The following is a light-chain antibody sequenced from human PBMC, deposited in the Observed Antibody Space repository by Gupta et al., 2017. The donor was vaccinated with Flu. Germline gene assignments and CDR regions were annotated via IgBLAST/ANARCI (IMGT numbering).Light chain of an antibody. CDR3: IQYENLPRT. CDR2: DAS. J-gene: IGKJ4*01. Sequence: DIQMTQSPSSLSASVGDRLTITCQASQDISNYVNWYQQKPGKAPKLLIYDASNLETGVPSRFSGSGSGTDFTLKTSSLQPEDIATYDCIQYENLPRTCGRGTKVEIK. CDR1: QDISNY. V-gene: IGKV1-33*01.